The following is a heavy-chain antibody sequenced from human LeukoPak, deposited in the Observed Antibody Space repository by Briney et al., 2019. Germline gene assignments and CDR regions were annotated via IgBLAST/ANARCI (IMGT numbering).Heavy chain of an antibody. CDR1: GGTFSSYA. CDR2: IIPILGIA. D-gene: IGHD2-15*01. J-gene: IGHJ4*02. Sequence: SVKVSCKASGGTFSSYAISWVRQAPGQGLEWMGRIIPILGIANYAQKFQGRVTITADKSTSTAYMELSSLRSEDTAVYYCAREGCSGGSCYSGGYFDYWGQGTLVTVSS. CDR3: AREGCSGGSCYSGGYFDY. V-gene: IGHV1-69*04.